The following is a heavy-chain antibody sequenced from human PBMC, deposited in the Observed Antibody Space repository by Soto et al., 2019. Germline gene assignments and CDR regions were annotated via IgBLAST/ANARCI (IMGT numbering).Heavy chain of an antibody. D-gene: IGHD1-26*01. V-gene: IGHV1-46*02. J-gene: IGHJ4*02. CDR3: ARGPEDSDVPRWDY. CDR1: GYNFNQYY. Sequence: QVQLMQSGAEVRKPGASVRLSCETSGYNFNQYYIHWVRQAPGQGLEWMGIINLRGGTTEYAHKFRGRVTVPADTATKTAYMELRSRRSEDTAMYFCARGPEDSDVPRWDYWGQGTLVTVSS. CDR2: INLRGGTT.